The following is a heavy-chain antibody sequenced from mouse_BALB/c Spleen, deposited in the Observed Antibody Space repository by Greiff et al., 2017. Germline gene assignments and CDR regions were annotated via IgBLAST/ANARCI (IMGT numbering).Heavy chain of an antibody. D-gene: IGHD1-1*01. CDR1: GFTFSSYY. J-gene: IGHJ4*01. Sequence: EVKLVESGGGLVKLGGSLKLSCAASGFTFSSYYMSWVRQTPEKRLELVAAINSNGGSTYYPDTVKGRFTISRDNAKNTLYLQMSSLKSEDTALYYCARQSTTVVALYAMDYWGQGTSVTVSS. V-gene: IGHV5-6-2*01. CDR2: INSNGGST. CDR3: ARQSTTVVALYAMDY.